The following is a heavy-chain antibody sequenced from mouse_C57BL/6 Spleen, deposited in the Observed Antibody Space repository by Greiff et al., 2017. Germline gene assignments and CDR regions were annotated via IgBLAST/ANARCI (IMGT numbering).Heavy chain of an antibody. CDR3: ARSRYDYGSFDY. CDR2: IHPNSGST. Sequence: QVQLQQPGAELVKPGASVKLSCKASGYTFTSYWMHWVKQRPGQGLEWIGMIHPNSGSTNYNEKFKSKATLTVDKSSSAAYMQISSLTSEDSAVYVCARSRYDYGSFDYWGQGTTRTVSS. V-gene: IGHV1-64*01. D-gene: IGHD2-4*01. J-gene: IGHJ2*01. CDR1: GYTFTSYW.